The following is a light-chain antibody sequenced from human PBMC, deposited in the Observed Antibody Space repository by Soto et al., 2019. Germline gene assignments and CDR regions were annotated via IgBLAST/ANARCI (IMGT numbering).Light chain of an antibody. CDR3: HHYGKSPTYT. Sequence: EIVLTQSPGTLSLSPGERATLSCRASQSVSSDYLAWFQQKSGQAPRILIYGASSRATGIPDRLSGSGSGTDFTLTITRLEPEDFAVYYCHHYGKSPTYTFGPGTKVDIK. CDR2: GAS. V-gene: IGKV3-20*01. J-gene: IGKJ3*01. CDR1: QSVSSDY.